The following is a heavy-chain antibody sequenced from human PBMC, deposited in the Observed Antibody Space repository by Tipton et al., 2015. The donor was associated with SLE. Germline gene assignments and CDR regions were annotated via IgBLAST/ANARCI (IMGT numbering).Heavy chain of an antibody. J-gene: IGHJ1*01. D-gene: IGHD5-12*01. CDR1: GFSISSYY. V-gene: IGHV4-38-2*02. CDR2: IYHSGTT. CDR3: ATNGHGETYEFFTEYLRH. Sequence: TLSLTCTVSGFSISSYYWGWIRQPPGKGLEWLGTIYHSGTTYYNPSLKSRLTLSIDTSKNQFSLKLSSVTAADTAVHYCATNGHGETYEFFTEYLRHWGQGTLVTVSS.